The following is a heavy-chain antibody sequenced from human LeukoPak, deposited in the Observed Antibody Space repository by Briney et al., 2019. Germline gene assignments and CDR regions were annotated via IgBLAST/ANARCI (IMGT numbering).Heavy chain of an antibody. CDR2: IFPGDSDT. CDR3: ATSESQTKFDY. J-gene: IGHJ4*02. V-gene: IGHV5-51*01. Sequence: GESLKISCQGSGYIFTTYWIGWVRQMPGKGLEWMGIIFPGDSDTIYSPSFQGQVSISADKSINTAYLQWSSLKASDTAMYYCATSESQTKFDYWGQGTLVTASS. D-gene: IGHD1/OR15-1a*01. CDR1: GYIFTTYW.